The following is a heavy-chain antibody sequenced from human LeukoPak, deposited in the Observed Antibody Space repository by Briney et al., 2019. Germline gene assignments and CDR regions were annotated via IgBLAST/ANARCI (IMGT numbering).Heavy chain of an antibody. D-gene: IGHD2-8*02. CDR1: GYTFTTYW. V-gene: IGHV5-51*01. Sequence: GESLKISCQGSGYTFTTYWIVRVRQMPGKGLEWMGLIYPGDSDTRYSPSFQGQVTISADKSINTAYLQWGSLKASDTAMYYCASLLLGYCTGTTCPFDYWGQGTLVTVSS. CDR2: IYPGDSDT. J-gene: IGHJ4*02. CDR3: ASLLLGYCTGTTCPFDY.